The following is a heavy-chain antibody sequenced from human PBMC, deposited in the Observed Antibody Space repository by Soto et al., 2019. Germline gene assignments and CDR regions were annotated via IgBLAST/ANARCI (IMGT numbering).Heavy chain of an antibody. CDR3: ARDDRHYDSSGSPPDAFDI. CDR1: GFTFCSYS. D-gene: IGHD3-22*01. Sequence: HPGGSLRLCCAGSGFTFCSYSMNWVRQAPEKGLEWVSYISSSSSTMYYADSVKGLFTISRDNAKNSLYLQMNSMRDEDTAVYYCARDDRHYDSSGSPPDAFDIWGQGTMVTVSS. CDR2: ISSSSSTM. V-gene: IGHV3-48*02. J-gene: IGHJ3*02.